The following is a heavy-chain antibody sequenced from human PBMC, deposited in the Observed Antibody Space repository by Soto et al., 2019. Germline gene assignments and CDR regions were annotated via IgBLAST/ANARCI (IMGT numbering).Heavy chain of an antibody. CDR2: IFPTFGAA. Sequence: QVQLVQSGTEVKKPGSSVKVSCKASGGTFSTYTISWLRQAPGQGPEWMGGIFPTFGAANYAQKFQGRLTITADESTTTAYMELSSLRSADTAVYYCARDEGNNSVACGIWSQGTMITASS. J-gene: IGHJ3*02. CDR1: GGTFSTYT. V-gene: IGHV1-69*01. D-gene: IGHD2-8*01. CDR3: ARDEGNNSVACGI.